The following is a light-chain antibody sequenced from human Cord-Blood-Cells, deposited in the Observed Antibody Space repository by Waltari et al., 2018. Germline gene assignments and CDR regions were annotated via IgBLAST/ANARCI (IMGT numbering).Light chain of an antibody. V-gene: IGKV1-39*01. J-gene: IGKJ1*01. CDR3: QQSYGTPWT. Sequence: DIKSAQSSFSLSASVGDRVTITCRESKSISSYLNWYQQETRKAPKLLIYAASSVQSGVPSRVNGRGSGNDFTLTISRLQPEDFATYYCQQSYGTPWTFDQVTKVEIK. CDR1: KSISSY. CDR2: AAS.